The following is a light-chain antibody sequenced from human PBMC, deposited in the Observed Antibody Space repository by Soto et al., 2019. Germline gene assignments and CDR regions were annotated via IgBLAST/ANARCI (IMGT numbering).Light chain of an antibody. CDR3: QTLGTCLVV. Sequence: QPVLTQLPSASASLGASVKLTCTLSSGHSRYAIAWHQQQPEKGPRYLMKVTSDGSHIKGDGIPDRFSGSSSGAERYLTISSLHSEDEADYFCQTLGTCLVVFGGGTKLTVL. V-gene: IGLV4-69*01. J-gene: IGLJ2*01. CDR1: SGHSRYA. CDR2: VTSDGSH.